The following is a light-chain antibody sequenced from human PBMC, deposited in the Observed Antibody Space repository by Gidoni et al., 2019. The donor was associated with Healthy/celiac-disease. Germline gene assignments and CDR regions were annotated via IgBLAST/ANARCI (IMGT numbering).Light chain of an antibody. CDR1: QSVSSSY. V-gene: IGKV3-20*01. CDR2: GAS. J-gene: IGKJ2*01. CDR3: QQYGSSPRYT. Sequence: EIVLTQSPGTLSLSPGERATLSCRASQSVSSSYLAWYQQKPGQASRLLIYGASSRATGIPDRFSGSGSGTDFTLTISRLEPEDFAVYYCQQYGSSPRYTFXQXTKLEIK.